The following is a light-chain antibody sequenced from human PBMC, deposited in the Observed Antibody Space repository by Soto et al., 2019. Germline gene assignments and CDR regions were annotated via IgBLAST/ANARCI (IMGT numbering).Light chain of an antibody. CDR3: GSYTSSSTVV. V-gene: IGLV2-14*03. J-gene: IGLJ2*01. Sequence: QSALTQPASVSGSPGQSITISCTGTGSDVGDYNYDSWYQQHPGKAPKLMIYDVSYRPSWVSNRFSGSKSGNTASLTISGLQAEDEADYYCGSYTSSSTVVFGGGTKVTVL. CDR1: GSDVGDYNY. CDR2: DVS.